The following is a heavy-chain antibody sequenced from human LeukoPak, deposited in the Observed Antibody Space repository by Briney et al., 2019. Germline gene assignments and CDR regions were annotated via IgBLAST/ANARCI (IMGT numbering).Heavy chain of an antibody. CDR2: IDPSDSYT. CDR1: GYSFTSYW. J-gene: IGHJ5*02. V-gene: IGHV5-10-1*01. D-gene: IGHD3-10*01. Sequence: GESLMISCKGSGYSFTSYWISWVRQMPGKGPEWMGRIDPSDSYTNYSPSFQGHVTISADKSISTAYLQWSSLKASDTAMYYCARGITMVRGVDNWFDPWGQGTLVTVSS. CDR3: ARGITMVRGVDNWFDP.